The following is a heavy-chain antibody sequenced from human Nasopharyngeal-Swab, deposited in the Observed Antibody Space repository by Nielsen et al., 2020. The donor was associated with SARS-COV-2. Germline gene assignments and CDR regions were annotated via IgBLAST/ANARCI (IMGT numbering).Heavy chain of an antibody. CDR2: IDPSDSYT. CDR3: ARREGSSGWYQY. J-gene: IGHJ4*02. V-gene: IGHV5-10-1*01. CDR1: GSSFTSYW. D-gene: IGHD6-19*01. Sequence: GGSLRLSCKGSGSSFTSYWISWVRQMPGKGLEWMGRIDPSDSYTNYSPSFQGHVTISADKSISTAYLQWSSLKASDTAMYYCARREGSSGWYQYWGQGTLVTVSS.